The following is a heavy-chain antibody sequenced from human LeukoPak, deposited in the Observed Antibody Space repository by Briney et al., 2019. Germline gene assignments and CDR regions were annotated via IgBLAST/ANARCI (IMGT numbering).Heavy chain of an antibody. Sequence: TGGSLRLPCAASGFTFSSYSMNWVRQAPGKGLEWVSYISSSSSTIYYADSVKGRFTISRDNAKNSLYLQMNSLRADDTAVYYCARGGSYVHYWGQGTLVTVSS. V-gene: IGHV3-48*01. CDR1: GFTFSSYS. CDR3: ARGGSYVHY. J-gene: IGHJ4*02. D-gene: IGHD1-26*01. CDR2: ISSSSSTI.